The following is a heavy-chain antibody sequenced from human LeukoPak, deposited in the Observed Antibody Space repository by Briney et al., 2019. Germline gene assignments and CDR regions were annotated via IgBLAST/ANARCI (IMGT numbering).Heavy chain of an antibody. CDR1: GFTFDDYA. V-gene: IGHV3-9*03. CDR3: AKADGDSDAFDI. D-gene: IGHD4-17*01. Sequence: GGSLRLSGAASGFTFDDYAMHWVRQAPGKGLEWVSGISWNSGSIGYADSVKGRFTISRDNAKNSLYLQMNSLRAEDMALCYCAKADGDSDAFDIWGQGTMVTVS. J-gene: IGHJ3*02. CDR2: ISWNSGSI.